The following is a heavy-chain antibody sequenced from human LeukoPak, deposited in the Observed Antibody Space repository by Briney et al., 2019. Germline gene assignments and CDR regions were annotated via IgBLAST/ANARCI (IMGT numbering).Heavy chain of an antibody. D-gene: IGHD6-6*01. CDR2: MNPNSGNT. CDR3: ASKSIAARRAFDY. Sequence: GASVKVSCKASGYTFTSYDINWVRQATGQGLEWMGWMNPNSGNTGYAQKFQGRVTITRNTSISTAYMELSSLRSEDTAVYYCASKSIAARRAFDYWGQGTLVTVSS. J-gene: IGHJ4*02. V-gene: IGHV1-8*03. CDR1: GYTFTSYD.